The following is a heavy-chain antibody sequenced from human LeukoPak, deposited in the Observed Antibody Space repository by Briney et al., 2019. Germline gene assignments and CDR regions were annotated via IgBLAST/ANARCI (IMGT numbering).Heavy chain of an antibody. CDR3: ARQGRDWNDVSDY. Sequence: GASAKVSCKASGYTFTGYYMHWVRQAPGQGLEWMGRINPNSGGTNYAQKFQGRVTMTRDTSISTAYMELSRLRSDDTAVYYCARQGRDWNDVSDYWGQGTLVTVSS. V-gene: IGHV1-2*06. D-gene: IGHD1-1*01. CDR1: GYTFTGYY. CDR2: INPNSGGT. J-gene: IGHJ4*02.